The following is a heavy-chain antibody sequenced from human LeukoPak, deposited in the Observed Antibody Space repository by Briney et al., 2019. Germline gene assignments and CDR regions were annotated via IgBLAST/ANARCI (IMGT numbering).Heavy chain of an antibody. CDR2: IYYSGST. CDR3: ARTYSSSWISDY. CDR1: GSIXSSSYY. J-gene: IGHJ4*02. D-gene: IGHD6-13*01. Sequence: GSIXSSSYYWGWIRQPPGKGLEWIGSIYYSGSTYYNPSLKSRVTISVDTSKNQFSLKLSSVTAADTAVYYCARTYSSSWISDYWGQGTLVTVSS. V-gene: IGHV4-39*07.